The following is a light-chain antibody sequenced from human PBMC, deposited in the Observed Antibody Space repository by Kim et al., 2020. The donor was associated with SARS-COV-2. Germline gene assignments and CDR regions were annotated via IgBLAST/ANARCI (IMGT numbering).Light chain of an antibody. J-gene: IGKJ5*01. V-gene: IGKV3-11*01. CDR1: QSVSSD. Sequence: PGERATVSCRASQSVSSDLAWFQQKPGQAPRLLIYEASNRAPGIPARFSGSGSGTDFTLTISSLEPEDFAVYYCQQRNNWPITFGQGTRLEIK. CDR2: EAS. CDR3: QQRNNWPIT.